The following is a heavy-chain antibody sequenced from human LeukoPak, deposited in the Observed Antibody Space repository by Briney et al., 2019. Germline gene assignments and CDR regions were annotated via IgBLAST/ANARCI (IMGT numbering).Heavy chain of an antibody. V-gene: IGHV1-2*02. CDR3: AREDGITGTTEPVG. CDR2: INPNSGGT. Sequence: GASVKVSCKASGYTFTGYYMHWVRQAPGQGLEWMGWINPNSGGTNYAQKFQGRVTMTRDTSISTAYMELSRLRSDDTAVYYCAREDGITGTTEPVGWGQGTLVTVSS. D-gene: IGHD1-7*01. CDR1: GYTFTGYY. J-gene: IGHJ4*02.